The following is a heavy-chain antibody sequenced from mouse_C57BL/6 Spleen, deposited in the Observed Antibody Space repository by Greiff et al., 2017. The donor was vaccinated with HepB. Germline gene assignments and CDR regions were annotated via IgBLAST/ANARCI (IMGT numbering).Heavy chain of an antibody. CDR1: GYTFTSYW. D-gene: IGHD1-1*01. Sequence: QVQLQQPGAELVKPGASVKLSCKASGYTFTSYWMQWVKQRPGQGLEWIGEIDPSDSYTNYNQKFKGKATLTVDTSSSTAYMQLSSLTSEDSAVYYCARRGYGSSYDWYFDVWGTGTTVTVSS. V-gene: IGHV1-50*01. J-gene: IGHJ1*03. CDR3: ARRGYGSSYDWYFDV. CDR2: IDPSDSYT.